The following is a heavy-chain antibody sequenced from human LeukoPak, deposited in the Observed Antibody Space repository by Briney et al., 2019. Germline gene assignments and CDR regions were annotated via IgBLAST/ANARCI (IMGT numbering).Heavy chain of an antibody. J-gene: IGHJ6*02. V-gene: IGHV1-2*02. CDR3: ARDGNSWPTYHVGLDV. D-gene: IGHD4-23*01. CDR2: VSPNNGDT. CDR1: GYTAY. Sequence: ASVKVSCKASGYTAYMHWVLQAPGQGLEWMGWVSPNNGDTKYAQKFQGRVTMTWDTSLRTAYMDLRRLTSDDTAVYYCARDGNSWPTYHVGLDVWGQGTTVIVSS.